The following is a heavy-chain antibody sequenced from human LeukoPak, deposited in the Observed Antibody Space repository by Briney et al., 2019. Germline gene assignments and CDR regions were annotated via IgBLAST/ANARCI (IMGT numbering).Heavy chain of an antibody. CDR2: MKEDGGER. Sequence: GGSLRLSCEASAFPFSSYLLSWVRPAPGKGLEWVANMKEDGGERNYVDSVKGRLTISRDNDKNSLFLQTNSLRVEDTAVYYCARDRGYATFDYWGQGTLVIVSS. J-gene: IGHJ4*02. CDR3: ARDRGYATFDY. D-gene: IGHD3-10*01. CDR1: AFPFSSYL. V-gene: IGHV3-7*01.